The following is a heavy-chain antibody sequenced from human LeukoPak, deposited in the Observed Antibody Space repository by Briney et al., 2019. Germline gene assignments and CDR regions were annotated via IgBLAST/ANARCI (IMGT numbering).Heavy chain of an antibody. Sequence: ASVKVSCKASGYTFTSYAMHWVRQAPGRRLELMGWINAGNGNTKYSQKFQGRVTITRDTSASTAYMELSSLRSEDTAVYYCARESLDWGNHFDYWGQGTLVTVSS. CDR1: GYTFTSYA. CDR3: ARESLDWGNHFDY. D-gene: IGHD3/OR15-3a*01. V-gene: IGHV1-3*01. J-gene: IGHJ4*02. CDR2: INAGNGNT.